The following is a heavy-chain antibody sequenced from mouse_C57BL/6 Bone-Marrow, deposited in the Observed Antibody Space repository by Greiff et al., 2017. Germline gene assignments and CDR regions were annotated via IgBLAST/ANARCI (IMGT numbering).Heavy chain of an antibody. Sequence: EVKLQESGGGLVQPGGSMKLSCAASGFTFSDAWMDWVRQSPEKGLEWVAEIRNKANNHATYYAESVKGRFTISRDDSKSSVYLQMNSLRAEDTGIYYCTRIYYGNYGYAMDYWGQGTSVTVAS. V-gene: IGHV6-6*01. CDR3: TRIYYGNYGYAMDY. D-gene: IGHD2-1*01. CDR2: IRNKANNHAT. J-gene: IGHJ4*01. CDR1: GFTFSDAW.